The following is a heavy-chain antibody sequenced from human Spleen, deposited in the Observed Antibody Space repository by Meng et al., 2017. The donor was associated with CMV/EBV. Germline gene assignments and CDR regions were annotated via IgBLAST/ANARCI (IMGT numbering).Heavy chain of an antibody. Sequence: SITNNNWGSWVRQAPGKGMEWIGEIYHGGKTNYNPSLTSRLTISVDRSKNQFSLKLNSVTAADTAVYYCVRVGTYSGTYPTGYFDSWGQGTLVTVSS. CDR3: VRVGTYSGTYPTGYFDS. D-gene: IGHD1-26*01. V-gene: IGHV4-4*02. J-gene: IGHJ4*02. CDR2: IYHGGKT. CDR1: SITNNNW.